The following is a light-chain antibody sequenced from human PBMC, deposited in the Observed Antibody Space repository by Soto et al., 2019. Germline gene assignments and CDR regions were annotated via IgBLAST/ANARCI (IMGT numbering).Light chain of an antibody. V-gene: IGLV2-14*01. J-gene: IGLJ1*01. CDR3: SSYTSSSTHYV. CDR2: EVS. CDR1: SNDVGGYNY. Sequence: SALTQPASVSGSPGQSITISCTGTSNDVGGYNYVSWYQQHPGKAPKLMIYEVSNRPSGVSNRFSGSKSGNTASLTISGLQAEDEADYYCSSYTSSSTHYVFGTGTKLTV.